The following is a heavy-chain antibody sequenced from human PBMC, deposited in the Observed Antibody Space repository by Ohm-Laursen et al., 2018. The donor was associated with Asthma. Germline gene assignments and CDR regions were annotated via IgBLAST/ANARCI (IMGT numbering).Heavy chain of an antibody. D-gene: IGHD2-8*01. CDR3: AKGTRKNGFDY. CDR2: ISASGSMS. Sequence: SLRLSCEASGFTFNSYAMNWVRQAPGKGLEWVSTISASGSMSYHADSVKGRFTISRDNPKNTLYLQMNSLRAEDTAVYYCAKGTRKNGFDYWGQGTLVTVSS. CDR1: GFTFNSYA. V-gene: IGHV3-23*01. J-gene: IGHJ4*02.